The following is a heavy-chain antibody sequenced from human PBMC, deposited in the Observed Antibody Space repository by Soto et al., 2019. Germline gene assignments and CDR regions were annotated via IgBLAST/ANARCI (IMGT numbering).Heavy chain of an antibody. CDR2: IYYSGST. CDR1: GGSISSGDYY. CDR3: ARVINVRDYYDSSGYYYGIFDY. J-gene: IGHJ4*02. D-gene: IGHD3-22*01. Sequence: PSETLSLTCTVSGGSISSGDYYWSWIRQPPGKGLEWIGYIYYSGSTYYNPSLKSRVTISVDTSKNQFSLKLSSVTAADTAVHYCARVINVRDYYDSSGYYYGIFDYWGQGTLVTVSS. V-gene: IGHV4-30-4*01.